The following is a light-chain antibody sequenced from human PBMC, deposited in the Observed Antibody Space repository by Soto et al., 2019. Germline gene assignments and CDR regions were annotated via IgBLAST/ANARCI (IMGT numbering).Light chain of an antibody. V-gene: IGKV1-5*01. J-gene: IGKJ1*01. CDR1: QSISSW. CDR2: DAS. Sequence: DIQMTQSPSTLSASVGDRVTITCRASQSISSWLAWYQQKPGKAPKLLIYDASSLESGVPSRFSGSGSGTEFTLTISSLQPVDFATYYCQQYNSYSPAWTFGQGTKVEIK. CDR3: QQYNSYSPAWT.